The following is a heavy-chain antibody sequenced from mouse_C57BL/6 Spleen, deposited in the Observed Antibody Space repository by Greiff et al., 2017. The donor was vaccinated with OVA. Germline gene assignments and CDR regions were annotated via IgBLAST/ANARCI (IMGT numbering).Heavy chain of an antibody. CDR3: ARGKNYYGSSYVGYFDV. J-gene: IGHJ1*03. D-gene: IGHD1-1*01. V-gene: IGHV5-4*01. Sequence: EVQLKESGGGLVKPGGSLKLSCAASGFTFSSYAMSWVRQTPEKRLEWVATISDGGSYTYYPDNVKGRFTISRDNAKNNLYLQMSHLKSEDTAMYYCARGKNYYGSSYVGYFDVWGTGTTVTVSS. CDR2: ISDGGSYT. CDR1: GFTFSSYA.